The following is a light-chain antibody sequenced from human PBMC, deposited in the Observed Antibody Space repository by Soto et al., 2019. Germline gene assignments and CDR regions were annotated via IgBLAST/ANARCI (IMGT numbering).Light chain of an antibody. CDR2: DTS. J-gene: IGKJ3*01. CDR1: QSVNNNY. CDR3: QQYGSSQFT. Sequence: EIVLMQSPGTLSLSPGEGATLSCRASQSVNNNYLAWYQQRPAQAPTVLIFDTSRRATGVPDRFSGSGSGTDFTLRISRVEPDDFAVYYCQQYGSSQFTFGPGTKVNIK. V-gene: IGKV3-20*01.